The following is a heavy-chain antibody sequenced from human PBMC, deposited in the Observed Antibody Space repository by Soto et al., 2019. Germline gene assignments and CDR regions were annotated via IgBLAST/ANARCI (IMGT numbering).Heavy chain of an antibody. CDR2: IFSNDEK. J-gene: IGHJ6*02. CDR1: GFSLSNARMG. Sequence: QVTLKESGPVLVKPTETLMLTCTVSGFSLSNARMGVSWIRQPPGKALEWLAHIFSNDEKSYSTSLKSRLTISKDTSKSQVVLTMTNMDPVDTATYYCARIRTYYGMDVWGQGTTVTVSS. V-gene: IGHV2-26*01. CDR3: ARIRTYYGMDV.